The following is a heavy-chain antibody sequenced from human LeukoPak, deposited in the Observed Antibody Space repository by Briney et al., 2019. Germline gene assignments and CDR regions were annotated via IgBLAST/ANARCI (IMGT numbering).Heavy chain of an antibody. Sequence: ASVKVSCKASGYTFTSYGISWVRQAPGQGLEWMGWVSAYNGNTNYAQKLQGRVTMTTDTSTSTAYMELRSLRSDDTAVYFCARDNLPNSYDSSGADSWGQGTLVTVSS. CDR1: GYTFTSYG. CDR2: VSAYNGNT. D-gene: IGHD3-22*01. J-gene: IGHJ4*02. CDR3: ARDNLPNSYDSSGADS. V-gene: IGHV1-18*01.